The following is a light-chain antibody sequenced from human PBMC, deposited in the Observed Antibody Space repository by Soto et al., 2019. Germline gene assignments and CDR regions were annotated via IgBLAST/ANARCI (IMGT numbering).Light chain of an antibody. Sequence: EIVMTQSPATLSVSPGERATLSCRASQSVSSNLAWYQQKPGQAPRLLIYGASNRATGIPARFSGSGSGPEFTLTISSLQSEDFAVDYCQQYNNWPPVTVGGGTKVEIK. CDR2: GAS. J-gene: IGKJ4*01. CDR3: QQYNNWPPVT. CDR1: QSVSSN. V-gene: IGKV3-15*01.